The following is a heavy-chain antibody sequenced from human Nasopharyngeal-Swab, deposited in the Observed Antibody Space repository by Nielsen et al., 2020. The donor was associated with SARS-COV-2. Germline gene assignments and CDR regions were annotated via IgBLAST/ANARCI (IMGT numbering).Heavy chain of an antibody. CDR3: ARGYVWYYDSSCHY. V-gene: IGHV3-11*04. D-gene: IGHD3-22*01. Sequence: GGSLRLSCAASGFTFSDYYMGWIRQAPGKGLEWVSYISSSGSTIYYADSVKGRFTISRDNAKNSLYLQMNSLRAEDTAVYYCARGYVWYYDSSCHYWGQGTLVTVSS. CDR1: GFTFSDYY. J-gene: IGHJ4*02. CDR2: ISSSGSTI.